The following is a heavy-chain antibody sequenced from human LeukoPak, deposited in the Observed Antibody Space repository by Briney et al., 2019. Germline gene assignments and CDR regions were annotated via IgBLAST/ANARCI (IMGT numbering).Heavy chain of an antibody. CDR2: ISYDGSNK. V-gene: IGHV3-30*19. Sequence: PGGSLRLSCAASGFTFSSYGMHWVRQAPGKGLEWVAVISYDGSNKYYADSVKGRFTISRDNSKNTLYLQMNSLRAEDTAVCYCARGSYTLFDYWGQGTLVTVSS. CDR1: GFTFSSYG. CDR3: ARGSYTLFDY. J-gene: IGHJ4*02. D-gene: IGHD3-16*02.